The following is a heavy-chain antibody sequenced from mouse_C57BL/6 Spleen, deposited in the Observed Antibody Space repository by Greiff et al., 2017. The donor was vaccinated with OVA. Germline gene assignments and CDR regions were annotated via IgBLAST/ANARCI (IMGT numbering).Heavy chain of an antibody. V-gene: IGHV1-81*01. CDR1: GYTFTSYG. J-gene: IGHJ2*01. D-gene: IGHD1-1*01. CDR3: ARGEDYGSGSDY. CDR2: IYPRIGNT. Sequence: QVQLQQSGAELARPGASVKLSCKASGYTFTSYGISWVKQRTGQGLEWIGEIYPRIGNTYYNEKFKGKATLTEDKSSSTAYMELRSLTSEDSAVYFCARGEDYGSGSDYWGQGTTLTVSS.